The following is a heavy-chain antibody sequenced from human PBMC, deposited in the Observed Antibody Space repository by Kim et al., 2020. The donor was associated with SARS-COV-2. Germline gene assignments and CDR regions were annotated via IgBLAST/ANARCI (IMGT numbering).Heavy chain of an antibody. J-gene: IGHJ6*02. CDR2: ISYDGTNI. D-gene: IGHD2-2*02. CDR1: GFTFSSYG. Sequence: GGSLRLSCAASGFTFSSYGMHWVRQAPGKGLEWVAVISYDGTNIYYADSVKGRFTISRDNAKKTLYLQMNSLRAEDTAVYYCAKEGLVPAAIKHYGMDVWGQGTTFTLSS. CDR3: AKEGLVPAAIKHYGMDV. V-gene: IGHV3-30*18.